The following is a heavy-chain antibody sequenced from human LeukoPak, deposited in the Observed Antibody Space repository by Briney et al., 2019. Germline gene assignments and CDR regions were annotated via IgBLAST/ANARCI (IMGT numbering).Heavy chain of an antibody. CDR3: ARGEGDSSSWPLNY. CDR2: INPNSGGT. CDR1: GYIFTGYY. D-gene: IGHD6-13*01. V-gene: IGHV1-2*02. J-gene: IGHJ4*02. Sequence: ASVKVSCKASGYIFTGYYMHWVRQAPGQGLEWMGWINPNSGGTKYAQQFQGRVTMTRDTSISTTYMELRRLTSDDTAVYYCARGEGDSSSWPLNYWGQGTLVPVSS.